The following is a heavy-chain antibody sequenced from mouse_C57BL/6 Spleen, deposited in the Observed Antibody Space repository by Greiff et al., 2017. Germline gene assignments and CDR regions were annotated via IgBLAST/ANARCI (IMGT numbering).Heavy chain of an antibody. Sequence: VQLQQPGAELVQPGASVKLSCKASGYTFTSYWMHWVKQRPGRGLEWIGRIDPNSGGTKYNEKFKSKATLTVDKPSSTAYMQLSSLTSEDSAVYYCASYGPWYFDVWGTGTTVTVSS. CDR3: ASYGPWYFDV. V-gene: IGHV1-72*01. D-gene: IGHD1-1*02. J-gene: IGHJ1*03. CDR2: IDPNSGGT. CDR1: GYTFTSYW.